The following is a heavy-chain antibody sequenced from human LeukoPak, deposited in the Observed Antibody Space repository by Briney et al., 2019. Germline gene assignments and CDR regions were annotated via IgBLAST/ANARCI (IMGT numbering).Heavy chain of an antibody. CDR2: ISSSSSYI. CDR1: GFTFSSYS. D-gene: IGHD6-19*01. J-gene: IGHJ4*02. V-gene: IGHV3-21*01. Sequence: GGSLRLSCAASGFTFSSYSMNWVRQAPGKGLEWVSSISSSSSYIYYADSVKGRFTISRDNAKNSLYLQMNSLRAEDTAVYYCAREEQWSTDFFDYWGQGTLVTVSS. CDR3: AREEQWSTDFFDY.